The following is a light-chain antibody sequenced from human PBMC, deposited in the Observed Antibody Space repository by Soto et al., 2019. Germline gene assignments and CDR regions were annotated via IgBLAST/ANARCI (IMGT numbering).Light chain of an antibody. CDR1: SSNIGAGYD. V-gene: IGLV1-40*01. Sequence: QSVLTQPPSVSGAPGQRVTISCTGSSSNIGAGYDVHWYQQLPGTAPKLLIYGNRNWPSGVPDRFSASKSGTSASLAITGLQAEDEADYYCQSYDSSLSGSWVFGGGTKLTVL. CDR3: QSYDSSLSGSWV. J-gene: IGLJ3*02. CDR2: GNR.